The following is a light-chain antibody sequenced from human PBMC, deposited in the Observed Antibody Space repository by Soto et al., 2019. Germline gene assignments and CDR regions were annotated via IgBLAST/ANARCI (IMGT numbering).Light chain of an antibody. CDR1: QSVSSN. CDR3: QQYNNWPPWT. Sequence: EIVMTQSPATLSVSPGDRATLFCTAGQSVSSNLAWYQQKPGQAPRLLIYGASTRATGIPARFSGSGSGTEFTLTISSLQSEDFAVYYCQQYNNWPPWTFGQGTKVDIK. J-gene: IGKJ1*01. V-gene: IGKV3-15*01. CDR2: GAS.